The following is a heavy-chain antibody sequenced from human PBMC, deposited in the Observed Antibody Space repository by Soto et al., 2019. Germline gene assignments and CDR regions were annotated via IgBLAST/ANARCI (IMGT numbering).Heavy chain of an antibody. CDR2: INGDGSTT. CDR3: ARPRYDGSGTPFDH. V-gene: IGHV3-74*01. D-gene: IGHD3-22*01. CDR1: GFTFSSYW. Sequence: EVQLVESGGGLVQPGGSLRLSCAASGFTFSSYWMHWVRQAPWKGLVWVSRINGDGSTTSYADSVKGRFIISRDNDKKMLYLQMNSLRAEDTAVYYCARPRYDGSGTPFDHWGQGTLVTVSS. J-gene: IGHJ4*02.